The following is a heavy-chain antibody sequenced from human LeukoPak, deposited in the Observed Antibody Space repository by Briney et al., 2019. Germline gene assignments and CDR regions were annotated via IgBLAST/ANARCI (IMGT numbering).Heavy chain of an antibody. CDR3: AKEPCSSTSCYAD. Sequence: GGSLRLSCAASGFTFSSYGMHWVRQAPGKGLEWVAFIRYDGSNKYYADSVKGRFTISRDNSKNTLYLQMNSLRAEDTAVYYCAKEPCSSTSCYADWGQGTLVTVSS. J-gene: IGHJ4*02. CDR2: IRYDGSNK. V-gene: IGHV3-30*02. D-gene: IGHD2-2*01. CDR1: GFTFSSYG.